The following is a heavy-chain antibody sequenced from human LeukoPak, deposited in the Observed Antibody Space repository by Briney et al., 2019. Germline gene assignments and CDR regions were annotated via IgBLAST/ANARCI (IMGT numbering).Heavy chain of an antibody. CDR1: GGSISSYY. D-gene: IGHD6-19*01. Sequence: SSETLSLTCTVSGGSISSYYWSWIRQPAGKGLEWIGRIYTSGSTNYNPSLKSRVTMSVDTSKNQFSLKLSSVTAADTAVYYCARDGAVAGTKSAFDIWGQGTMVTVSS. J-gene: IGHJ3*02. V-gene: IGHV4-4*07. CDR3: ARDGAVAGTKSAFDI. CDR2: IYTSGST.